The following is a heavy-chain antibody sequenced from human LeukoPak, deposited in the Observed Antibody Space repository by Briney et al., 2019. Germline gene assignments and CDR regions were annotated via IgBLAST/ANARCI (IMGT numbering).Heavy chain of an antibody. V-gene: IGHV4-31*03. D-gene: IGHD6-13*01. Sequence: PSHTLSLTCTVSGGSISSGGYYWIWIRHHPGKPLEWFGYIYYSGSTYYTQSLKSRVTLSVDTSNNQFSLKLSSVTAADTAVYYCARGSKGSSWPGGYFDLWGRGTLVTVSS. CDR3: ARGSKGSSWPGGYFDL. CDR1: GGSISSGGYY. CDR2: IYYSGST. J-gene: IGHJ2*01.